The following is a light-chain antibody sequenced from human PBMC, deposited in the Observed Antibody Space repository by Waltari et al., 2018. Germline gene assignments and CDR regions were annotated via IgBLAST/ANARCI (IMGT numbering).Light chain of an antibody. CDR2: DVT. CDR3: SSYAGSHTRA. Sequence: QSALTQPRSVSGSPGQSVTISCTGTSHYIGTYDYLSWYQHHPGKAPKLIIYDVTERPSGVPDRFSGSKSGSTASLTISGLQAEDEAEYFCSSYAGSHTRAFGGGTKLTVL. J-gene: IGLJ2*01. V-gene: IGLV2-11*01. CDR1: SHYIGTYDY.